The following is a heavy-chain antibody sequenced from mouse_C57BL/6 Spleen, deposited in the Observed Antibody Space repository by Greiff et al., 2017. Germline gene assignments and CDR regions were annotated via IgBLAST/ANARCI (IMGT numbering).Heavy chain of an antibody. J-gene: IGHJ4*01. CDR2: IWRGGST. D-gene: IGHD2-3*01. Sequence: QVQLQQPGPGLVQPSQSLSITCTVSGFSFTSYGVHWVRQSPGKGLEWLGVIWRGGSTDYNAAFMSRLSITKNNSKSQVFYKMNRLQADDTAIYFCAKNRRYDDYSGSMDYWGQGTSGTVSS. CDR1: GFSFTSYG. CDR3: AKNRRYDDYSGSMDY. V-gene: IGHV2-5*01.